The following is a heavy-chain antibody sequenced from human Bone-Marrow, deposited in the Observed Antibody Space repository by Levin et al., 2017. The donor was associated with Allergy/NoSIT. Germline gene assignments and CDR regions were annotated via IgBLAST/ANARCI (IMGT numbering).Heavy chain of an antibody. Sequence: PGGSLRLSCAASGFTFSTHWMTWVRQAPGKGLEWVANIKPDGGEKNYLDSLRGRFTISRDNAKNSLYLQINSLRVDDTAIYYCARIPVTTSGNKFDYWGQGTLVTVSS. CDR3: ARIPVTTSGNKFDY. J-gene: IGHJ4*02. CDR1: GFTFSTHW. CDR2: IKPDGGEK. V-gene: IGHV3-7*01. D-gene: IGHD4-17*01.